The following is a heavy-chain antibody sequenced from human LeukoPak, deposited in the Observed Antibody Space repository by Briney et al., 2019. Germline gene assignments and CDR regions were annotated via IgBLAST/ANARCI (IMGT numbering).Heavy chain of an antibody. J-gene: IGHJ4*02. V-gene: IGHV3-43*02. Sequence: GGSLRLSCVASGLPIANFAMHWVRQAPGKGLEWVSLISGDGVSTFYADSVKGRFSISRDNSKNSLSLEMNSLRTEDTAMYYCARESGKFDYWGQGTLVAVSS. CDR2: ISGDGVST. CDR1: GLPIANFA. CDR3: ARESGKFDY.